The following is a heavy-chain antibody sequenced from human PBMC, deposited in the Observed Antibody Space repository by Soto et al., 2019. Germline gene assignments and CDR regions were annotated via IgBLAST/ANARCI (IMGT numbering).Heavy chain of an antibody. D-gene: IGHD3-3*01. Sequence: QVQLVESGGGVVQPGRSLRLSCAASGFTFSSYGMHWVRQAPGKGLEWVAVISYDGSNKYYADYVKGRFTISRDNSKNTLYLQMNSLRAEDTAVYYCAKDVLRFLEWLAFYGMDVWCQWTTVTVSS. CDR1: GFTFSSYG. CDR2: ISYDGSNK. CDR3: AKDVLRFLEWLAFYGMDV. J-gene: IGHJ6*02. V-gene: IGHV3-30*18.